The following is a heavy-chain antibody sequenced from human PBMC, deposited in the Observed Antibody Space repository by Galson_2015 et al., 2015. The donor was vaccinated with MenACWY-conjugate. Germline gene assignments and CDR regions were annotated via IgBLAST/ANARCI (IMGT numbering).Heavy chain of an antibody. CDR1: GYTFTSYG. CDR2: ISGNNGNT. Sequence: SVKVSCKASGYTFTSYGINWVRQAPGQGLEWMGWISGNNGNTNYAHKFQGRVTMTTDTSTSTAYMELRSLRSDDTAVYYCAGGYYYYDTSGYLGSDYYYGMDVWGLGTTVTVSS. D-gene: IGHD3-22*01. J-gene: IGHJ6*02. CDR3: AGGYYYYDTSGYLGSDYYYGMDV. V-gene: IGHV1-18*01.